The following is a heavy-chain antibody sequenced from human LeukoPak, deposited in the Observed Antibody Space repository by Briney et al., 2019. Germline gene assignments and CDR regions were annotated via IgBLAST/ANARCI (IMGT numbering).Heavy chain of an antibody. Sequence: SETPSLTCAVYGGSFSGYYWSWIRQPPGKGLEWIGEINHSGSTNYNPSLKSRVTISVDTSKNQFSLKLSSVTAADTAVYYCARGHRVWVVSTSEHFDYWGQGTLVTVSS. V-gene: IGHV4-34*01. CDR3: ARGHRVWVVSTSEHFDY. CDR1: GGSFSGYY. CDR2: INHSGST. D-gene: IGHD2-15*01. J-gene: IGHJ4*02.